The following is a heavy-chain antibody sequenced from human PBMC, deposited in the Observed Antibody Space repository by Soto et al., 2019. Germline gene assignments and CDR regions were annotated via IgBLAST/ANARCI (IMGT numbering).Heavy chain of an antibody. Sequence: SETLSLTCTVSGGSISSSSYYWGWIRQPPGKGLEWIGSIYYSGSTYYNPSLKSRVTISVDTSKNQFSLKLSSVTAADTAVYYCARGVTSGGYYYYYMDVWGKGTTVTVSS. CDR3: ARGVTSGGYYYYYMDV. CDR2: IYYSGST. V-gene: IGHV4-39*01. J-gene: IGHJ6*03. D-gene: IGHD3-16*01. CDR1: GGSISSSSYY.